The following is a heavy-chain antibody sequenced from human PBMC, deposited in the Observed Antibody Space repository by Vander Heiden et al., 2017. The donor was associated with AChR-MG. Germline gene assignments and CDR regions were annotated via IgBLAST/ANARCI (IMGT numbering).Heavy chain of an antibody. CDR3: ASQRGLRGMLAFEY. CDR1: GYSLTRYG. Sequence: EVQLVQSGAEVKHPGGSLQISCKGSGYSLTRYGIGWVGQMPGKGLEWMGIIYPGDSDTRYSPSFQGQVTISADKSISTAYLQWSSLKASDTAMYYCASQRGLRGMLAFEYWGQGTLVTVSS. J-gene: IGHJ4*02. V-gene: IGHV5-51*01. D-gene: IGHD2-8*01. CDR2: IYPGDSDT.